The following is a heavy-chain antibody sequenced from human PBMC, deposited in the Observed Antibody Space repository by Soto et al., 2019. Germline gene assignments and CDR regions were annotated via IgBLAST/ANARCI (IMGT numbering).Heavy chain of an antibody. D-gene: IGHD5-18*01. CDR2: IYSSGST. CDR3: ARVPQRGYSLYSGIMDV. CDR1: GGSISPYY. V-gene: IGHV4-4*07. Sequence: SGTLSLTCSVSGGSISPYYWNWIRQPAGKGLEWIGRIYSSGSTSCNPSLKSRATMSVDTSKSQFFLKLSSVTAADTAVYYCARVPQRGYSLYSGIMDVWGQGSTVTVSS. J-gene: IGHJ6*02.